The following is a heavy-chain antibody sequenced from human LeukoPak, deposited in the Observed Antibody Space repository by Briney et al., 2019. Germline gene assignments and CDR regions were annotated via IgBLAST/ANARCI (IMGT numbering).Heavy chain of an antibody. CDR3: AREAAGIEYFGY. Sequence: ASVKVSCKASGYTFTSYYMHWVRQAPGQGLEWMGIINPSGGSTSYAQKFQGRVTMTRDMSTSTVYMELSSLRSEDTAVYYCAREAAGIEYFGYWGQGTLVTVSS. V-gene: IGHV1-46*01. CDR1: GYTFTSYY. CDR2: INPSGGST. D-gene: IGHD6-13*01. J-gene: IGHJ4*02.